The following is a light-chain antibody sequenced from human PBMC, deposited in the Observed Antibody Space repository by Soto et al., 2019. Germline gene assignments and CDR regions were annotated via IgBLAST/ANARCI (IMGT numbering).Light chain of an antibody. CDR3: QQSKSFPLT. CDR2: IAS. J-gene: IGKJ4*01. Sequence: DIQMTQSPSSVSASVGDRVTITCRASQDINSWLTWYQQKPGKAPEVLIYIASRLQPGVPSRFSGRGSGTDFSLTISNLQPEDFATYFCQQSKSFPLTFGGGTKVDIK. V-gene: IGKV1-12*01. CDR1: QDINSW.